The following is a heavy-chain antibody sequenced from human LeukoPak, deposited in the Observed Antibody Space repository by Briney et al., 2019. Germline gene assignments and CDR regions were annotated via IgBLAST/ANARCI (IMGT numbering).Heavy chain of an antibody. V-gene: IGHV6-1*01. J-gene: IGHJ5*02. CDR1: GDSVSSNSAA. Sequence: SQTLSLTCAISGDSVSSNSAAWNWIRQSPSRGLEWLGSTYYRSKWYNDYAVSVKSRITINPDTSKNQFSLQLNSVTPEDTAVYYCARDTDYYDSSGHPNYWFDPWGQGTLVTVSS. CDR3: ARDTDYYDSSGHPNYWFDP. CDR2: TYYRSKWYN. D-gene: IGHD3-22*01.